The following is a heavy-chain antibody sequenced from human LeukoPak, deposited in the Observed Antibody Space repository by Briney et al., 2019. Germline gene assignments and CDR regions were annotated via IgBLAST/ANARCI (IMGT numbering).Heavy chain of an antibody. V-gene: IGHV1-18*04. D-gene: IGHD3-10*01. Sequence: ASVKVSCKASGYTFTGYYMHWVRQAPGQGLEWMGWISPYNGNTNFAQKVQDRVTMTTDTSTSTAYMELGSLRSDDTAVYYCTRDVHTMVRGVAGKDYWGQGTLVTVSS. CDR1: GYTFTGYY. CDR2: ISPYNGNT. CDR3: TRDVHTMVRGVAGKDY. J-gene: IGHJ4*02.